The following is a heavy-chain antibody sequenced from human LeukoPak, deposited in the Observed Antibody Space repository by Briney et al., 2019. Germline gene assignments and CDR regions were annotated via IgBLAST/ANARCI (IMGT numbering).Heavy chain of an antibody. CDR2: IYYSGST. CDR1: GGSISSYY. Sequence: PSETLSLTCTVSGGSISSYYWGWIRQPPGKGLEWIGYIYYSGSTNYNPSLKSRVTISVDTSKNQFPLKLSSVTAADTAVYYCARVSTDNNWGVTSYYMDVWGKGTTVTVSS. D-gene: IGHD7-27*01. J-gene: IGHJ6*03. CDR3: ARVSTDNNWGVTSYYMDV. V-gene: IGHV4-59*01.